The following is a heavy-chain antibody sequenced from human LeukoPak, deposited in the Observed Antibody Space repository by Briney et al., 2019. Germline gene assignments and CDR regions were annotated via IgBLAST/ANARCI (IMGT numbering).Heavy chain of an antibody. CDR3: AKQLTTVADHDAFDI. J-gene: IGHJ3*02. Sequence: ASVKVSCKASGYIFSTYPINWVRQAPGQGLEWKGWINTNTGSPTYAQGLTGRFVFSLDTSVSTAFLQINSLKAEDTAVYYCAKQLTTVADHDAFDIWGQGTMVTVSS. V-gene: IGHV7-4-1*02. CDR2: INTNTGSP. D-gene: IGHD4-23*01. CDR1: GYIFSTYP.